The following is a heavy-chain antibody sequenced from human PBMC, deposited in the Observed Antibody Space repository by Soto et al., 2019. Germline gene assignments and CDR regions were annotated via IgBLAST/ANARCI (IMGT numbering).Heavy chain of an antibody. V-gene: IGHV4-59*01. J-gene: IGHJ6*02. CDR1: GGSISSYY. Sequence: SETLSHTSTVSGGSISSYYGSWIRKHPGKRLEWIGDIYYSGITNYNPALKSRVTISVDTSKNQFSLKLSSVTAADTALYYCARYKSNYYYGMDVWGQGTTVTVSS. CDR3: ARYKSNYYYGMDV. CDR2: IYYSGIT. D-gene: IGHD1-20*01.